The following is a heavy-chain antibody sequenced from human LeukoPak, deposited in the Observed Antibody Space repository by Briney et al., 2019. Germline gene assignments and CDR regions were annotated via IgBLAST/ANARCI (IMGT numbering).Heavy chain of an antibody. D-gene: IGHD3-10*01. CDR3: ARIQKLFGELLRALEY. J-gene: IGHJ4*02. CDR2: INPNSGGT. Sequence: ASVKVSCKASGYTFTGYYMHWVRQAPGQGLEWMGWINPNSGGTNYAQKFQGRATMTRDTSISTAYMELSRLRSDDTTVYYCARIQKLFGELLRALEYWGQGTLVTVSS. V-gene: IGHV1-2*02. CDR1: GYTFTGYY.